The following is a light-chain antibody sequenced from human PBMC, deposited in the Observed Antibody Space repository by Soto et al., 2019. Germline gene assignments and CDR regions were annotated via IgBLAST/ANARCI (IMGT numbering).Light chain of an antibody. CDR3: QSYDNSLGRG. CDR2: GNS. CDR1: SSNIGAGYD. Sequence: QSVLTQPPSVSGAPGQRVTISCTGSSSNIGAGYDVHWYQHLPGTAPKLLILGNSVRPSGVPDRFSGSKSGTSASLAITGLQAEDEADYYGQSYDNSLGRGFGGGTKVT. V-gene: IGLV1-40*01. J-gene: IGLJ3*02.